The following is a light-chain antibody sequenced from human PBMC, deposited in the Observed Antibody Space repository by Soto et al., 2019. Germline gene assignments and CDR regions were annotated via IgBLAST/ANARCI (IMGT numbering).Light chain of an antibody. CDR2: GAS. V-gene: IGKV3-15*01. CDR1: QSVINN. Sequence: EIVMTQSPATLSVSPGERATLSCRASQSVINNLGWYQQKPGQAPRLLIYGASTRATGIPARFSGSGSGTEFTLTISSLQSEDVAVYYCQQYNNWLTFGGGTKVEIK. CDR3: QQYNNWLT. J-gene: IGKJ4*01.